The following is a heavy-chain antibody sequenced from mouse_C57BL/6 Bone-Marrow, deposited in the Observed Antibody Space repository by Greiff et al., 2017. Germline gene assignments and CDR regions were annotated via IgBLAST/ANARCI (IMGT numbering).Heavy chain of an antibody. CDR1: GFNIKDDY. CDR3: TTWDSAWVAY. CDR2: LDPANGGT. Sequence: VQLQQSGAELVRPGASVKLSCTASGFNIKDDYMHWVKQRPEQGLEWIGWLDPANGGTAYASKFQGKATITADTSSNTAYLQLSSLTSEDTAVYYCTTWDSAWVAYWGQGTLVTVSA. J-gene: IGHJ3*01. D-gene: IGHD4-1*01. V-gene: IGHV14-4*01.